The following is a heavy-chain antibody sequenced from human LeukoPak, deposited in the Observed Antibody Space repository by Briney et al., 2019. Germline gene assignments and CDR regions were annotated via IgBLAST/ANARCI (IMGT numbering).Heavy chain of an antibody. J-gene: IGHJ5*02. CDR1: GGSISSGTYY. Sequence: SETLSLTCTVSGGSISSGTYYWSWIRQPAGKGLEWIGRIYTSGSTNYNSSLKSRVTISVDTSKNQFSLKLRSVTAADTAVYYCARDRFPSGSYLGWFDPWGQGTLVTVSS. CDR2: IYTSGST. D-gene: IGHD1-26*01. CDR3: ARDRFPSGSYLGWFDP. V-gene: IGHV4-61*02.